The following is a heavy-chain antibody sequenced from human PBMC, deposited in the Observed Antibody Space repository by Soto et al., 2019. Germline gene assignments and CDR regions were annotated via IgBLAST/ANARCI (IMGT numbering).Heavy chain of an antibody. CDR3: ARDGVSGWYPWDY. CDR2: INAGNGNT. D-gene: IGHD6-19*01. Sequence: ASVKVSCKASGYTFTSYAMHWVRQAPGQRLEWMGWINAGNGNTKYSQKFQGRVTITRDTSASTAYMELSSLRPEDTAVYYCARDGVSGWYPWDYWGQGTLVTVSS. J-gene: IGHJ4*02. V-gene: IGHV1-3*01. CDR1: GYTFTSYA.